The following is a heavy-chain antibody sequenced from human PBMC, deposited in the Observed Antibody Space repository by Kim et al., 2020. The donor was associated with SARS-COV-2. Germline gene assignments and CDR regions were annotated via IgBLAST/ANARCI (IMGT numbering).Heavy chain of an antibody. D-gene: IGHD3-22*01. V-gene: IGHV3-15*01. CDR3: TTGLYYYDSSGYYLYYYYGMDV. CDR1: GFTFSNAW. J-gene: IGHJ6*02. Sequence: GGSLRLSCAASGFTFSNAWMSWVRQAPGKGLEWVGRIKSKTDGGTTDYAAPVKGRFTISRDDSKNTLYLQMNSLKTEDTAVYYCTTGLYYYDSSGYYLYYYYGMDVWGQGTTVTVSS. CDR2: IKSKTDGGTT.